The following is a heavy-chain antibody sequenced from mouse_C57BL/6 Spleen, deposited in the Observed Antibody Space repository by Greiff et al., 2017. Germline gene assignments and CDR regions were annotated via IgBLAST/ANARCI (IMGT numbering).Heavy chain of an antibody. V-gene: IGHV1-55*01. Sequence: QVPLPPPGASLFPPLASVKISCNASVYTFTSYWITWVKQRPGQGLEWIGDIYPGSGSTNYNEKFKSKATLTVDTSSSTAYMQLSSLTSEDSAVYDCARYDYDVGAFDYWGQGTTLTVSS. CDR3: ARYDYDVGAFDY. CDR1: VYTFTSYW. CDR2: IYPGSGST. J-gene: IGHJ2*01. D-gene: IGHD2-4*01.